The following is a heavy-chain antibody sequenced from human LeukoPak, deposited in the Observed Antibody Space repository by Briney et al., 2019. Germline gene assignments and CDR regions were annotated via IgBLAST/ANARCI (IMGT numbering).Heavy chain of an antibody. V-gene: IGHV3-21*01. CDR1: GFTFSSYS. J-gene: IGHJ4*02. D-gene: IGHD5-12*01. Sequence: GGSLRLSCAASGFTFSSYSMNWVRQAPGKGLEWVSSISSSSSYIYYADSVKGRFTIPRDNAKNSLYLQMNSLRAEDTAVYYCARVVATSARGYFDYWGQGTLVTVSS. CDR3: ARVVATSARGYFDY. CDR2: ISSSSSYI.